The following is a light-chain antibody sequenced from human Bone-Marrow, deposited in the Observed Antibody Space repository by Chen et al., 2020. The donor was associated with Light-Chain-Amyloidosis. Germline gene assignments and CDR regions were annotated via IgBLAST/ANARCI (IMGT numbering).Light chain of an antibody. V-gene: IGKV1-NL1*01. CDR3: QQYYTTPWT. J-gene: IGKJ1*01. CDR1: QVITYP. Sequence: DIQMTKSLSSLNAYVADRFTITCRASQVITYPVAWYQQRPGKAPKLLLYAASRLQSGVPSRFSGSESGTEYTLTNSSLQPEDFATYYCQQYYTTPWTFGQGTKVEIK. CDR2: AAS.